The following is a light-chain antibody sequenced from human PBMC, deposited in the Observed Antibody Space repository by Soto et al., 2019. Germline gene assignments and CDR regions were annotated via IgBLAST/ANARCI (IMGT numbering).Light chain of an antibody. CDR3: QHYNNWPPIT. J-gene: IGKJ5*01. CDR2: GAS. CDR1: QSVSSN. V-gene: IGKV3-15*01. Sequence: EIVMTQSPATLSVSPGERATLSCRASQSVSSNLAWYQHKPGQAPRLLIYGASTRATGIPARFSGSGSGTEFTLTIRSLQSEDFAVYYCQHYNNWPPITFGEGKRLELK.